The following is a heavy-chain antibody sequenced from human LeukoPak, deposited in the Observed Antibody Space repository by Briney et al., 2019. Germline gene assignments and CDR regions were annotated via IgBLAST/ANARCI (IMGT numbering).Heavy chain of an antibody. V-gene: IGHV3-30*02. Sequence: GGSLRLSCAASGFTFSSYGMHWVRQAPGKGLEWVAFIRYDGSNKYYADSVKGRFTISRDNSKNTLYLQMNSLRAEDTAVYYCAKDGRVYYYGSGSQRHYFDYWGQGTLVTVSS. CDR1: GFTFSSYG. D-gene: IGHD3-10*01. J-gene: IGHJ4*02. CDR3: AKDGRVYYYGSGSQRHYFDY. CDR2: IRYDGSNK.